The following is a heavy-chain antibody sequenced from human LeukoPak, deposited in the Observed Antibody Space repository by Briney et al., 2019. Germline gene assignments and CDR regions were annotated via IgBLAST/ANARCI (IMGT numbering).Heavy chain of an antibody. CDR2: INPDGRST. V-gene: IGHV3-74*03. CDR3: AKDRVDGSGSQFDS. CDR1: GFTFSSYW. Sequence: GGSLRLSCAASGFTFSSYWMHWVRQAPGKGLLWISRINPDGRSTTYADSVKGRFTISRDNAMDTLFLQMNSLRADDTAVYYCAKDRVDGSGSQFDSWGQGSLVTVSS. D-gene: IGHD3-10*01. J-gene: IGHJ4*02.